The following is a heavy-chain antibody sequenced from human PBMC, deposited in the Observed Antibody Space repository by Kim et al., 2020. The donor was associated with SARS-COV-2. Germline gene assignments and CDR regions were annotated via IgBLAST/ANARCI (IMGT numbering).Heavy chain of an antibody. Sequence: GATNSSPSLKSRVTISVETSKNQFSLKLRSVTAADTGVYYCARGPNWFDPWGLGTLVTVSS. J-gene: IGHJ5*02. CDR2: GAT. V-gene: IGHV4-34*01. CDR3: ARGPNWFDP.